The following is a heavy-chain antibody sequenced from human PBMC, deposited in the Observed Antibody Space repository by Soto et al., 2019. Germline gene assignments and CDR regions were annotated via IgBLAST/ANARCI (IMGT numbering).Heavy chain of an antibody. CDR1: GYSFTSYY. J-gene: IGHJ3*02. CDR3: ARGREVVTAKLWASAFDI. CDR2: IDPRDGST. D-gene: IGHD2-21*02. Sequence: RASVKVSCKASGYSFTSYYIHWVRQAPGQGLDGMGIIDPRDGSTSYVQKFQGRVAMTRDSSTSTVYMELTSLRSEDTAVYFCARGREVVTAKLWASAFDIWGQGTVVTVSS. V-gene: IGHV1-46*01.